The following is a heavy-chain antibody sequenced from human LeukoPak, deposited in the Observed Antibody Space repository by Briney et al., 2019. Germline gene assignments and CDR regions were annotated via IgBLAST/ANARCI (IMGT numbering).Heavy chain of an antibody. D-gene: IGHD4-17*01. CDR3: ASAYGDNDY. J-gene: IGHJ4*02. CDR1: GGSFSGYY. V-gene: IGHV4-34*01. CDR2: INHSGST. Sequence: SETLSLTCAVYGGSFSGYYWSGIRQPPGKGLEGMGEINHSGSTNYNTSLKSRLTISVDTSKNQFSLKLSSVTAAETAVYYCASAYGDNDYWGQGTLVTVSS.